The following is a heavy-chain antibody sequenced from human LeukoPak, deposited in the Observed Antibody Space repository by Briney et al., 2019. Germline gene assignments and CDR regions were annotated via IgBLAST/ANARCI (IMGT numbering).Heavy chain of an antibody. V-gene: IGHV1-18*01. D-gene: IGHD2-15*01. Sequence: ASVKVSCKASGYTFTSYGISWVRQAPGQGLEWMGWISAYNGNTNYAQKLQGRVTMTTDTSTSTAYMELRSLRSDDTAVYYCAKGLKGCSGGSCYYFFDFWGQGTLVTVSS. CDR3: AKGLKGCSGGSCYYFFDF. CDR1: GYTFTSYG. J-gene: IGHJ4*02. CDR2: ISAYNGNT.